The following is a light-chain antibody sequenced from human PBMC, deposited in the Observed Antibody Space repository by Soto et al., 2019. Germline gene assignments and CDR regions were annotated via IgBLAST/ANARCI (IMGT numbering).Light chain of an antibody. CDR2: DDN. Sequence: NFMLTQPHSVSESPGKTVTIFCTRSSGSLDSNYVQWYRQRPGSSPTTVIYDDNQRPSGVPDRFSGSIDSSSNSAFLSISRLKTEDEADYYCQSDDGSNVIFGGGTKLTVL. CDR1: SGSLDSNY. V-gene: IGLV6-57*01. J-gene: IGLJ2*01. CDR3: QSDDGSNVI.